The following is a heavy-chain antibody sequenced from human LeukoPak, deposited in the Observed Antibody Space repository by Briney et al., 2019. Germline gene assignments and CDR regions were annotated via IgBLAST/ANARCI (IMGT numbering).Heavy chain of an antibody. J-gene: IGHJ4*02. Sequence: GESLRLSCAASGFTFSSYAMSWVRQAPGKGLEWVSAISGSGTNTYYADSVKGRFTISRDNSKNTMYLQMNSLRAEDTAVYYCAKRIQSAMAMGYWGQGTLVTVSS. V-gene: IGHV3-23*01. D-gene: IGHD5-18*01. CDR1: GFTFSSYA. CDR2: ISGSGTNT. CDR3: AKRIQSAMAMGY.